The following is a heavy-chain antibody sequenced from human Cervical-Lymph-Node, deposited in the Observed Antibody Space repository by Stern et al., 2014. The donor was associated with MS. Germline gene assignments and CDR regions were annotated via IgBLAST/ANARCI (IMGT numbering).Heavy chain of an antibody. J-gene: IGHJ4*02. CDR1: GFTFRVFA. D-gene: IGHD5-18*01. V-gene: IGHV3-33*01. Sequence: VQLVESGGAVSRPGGPRGFPWAGPGFTFRVFAITWAPQAPGRGLGGGALFGNDGSHEYYADSVKGRFTISRDSSKNTLYLQMNSLRGEDTAVYYCARDKGHTYGFENFFNYWGQGTLVTVSS. CDR2: FGNDGSHE. CDR3: ARDKGHTYGFENFFNY.